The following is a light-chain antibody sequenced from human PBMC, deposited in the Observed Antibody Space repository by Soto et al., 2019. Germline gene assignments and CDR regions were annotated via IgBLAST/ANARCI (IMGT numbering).Light chain of an antibody. V-gene: IGKV1-5*01. J-gene: IGKJ1*01. CDR3: QQYNSYPWT. Sequence: PSTMSASVGDRVTITCRASQSISSWLAWYQQKPGKAPKPLIYDASSLESGVPSRFSGSGSGTEFTLTISSLQPDDFETYYCQQYNSYPWTFGQGTKVDIK. CDR2: DAS. CDR1: QSISSW.